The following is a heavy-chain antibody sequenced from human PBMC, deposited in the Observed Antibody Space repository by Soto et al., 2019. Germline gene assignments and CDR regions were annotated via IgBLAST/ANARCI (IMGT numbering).Heavy chain of an antibody. CDR3: ARDLGNYGRYYFDY. D-gene: IGHD1-7*01. CDR2: INSDGIRT. Sequence: EVQLVESGGGLVQPGGSLRLSCAASGFTLSSYWMHWVRQVPGKGLMWVSRINSDGIRTNYADSVKGRFTISRDNAKNTLYLQMNSLRAEDTAVYYCARDLGNYGRYYFDYWGQGTLVTVSS. J-gene: IGHJ4*02. V-gene: IGHV3-74*01. CDR1: GFTLSSYW.